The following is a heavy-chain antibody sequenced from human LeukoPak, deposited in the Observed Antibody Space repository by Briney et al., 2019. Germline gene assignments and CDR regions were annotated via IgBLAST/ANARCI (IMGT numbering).Heavy chain of an antibody. CDR1: GFIFSNSW. Sequence: GGSLRLSCAASGFIFSNSWMNWVRQAPGKGLERVANINQDGSDQYYVDSVKGRFTISRDNAKNSLYLQMNSLRAEDTAVYYCARTTVTTGRTNWFDRWGQGALVTVSS. D-gene: IGHD4-17*01. V-gene: IGHV3-7*01. J-gene: IGHJ5*02. CDR3: ARTTVTTGRTNWFDR. CDR2: INQDGSDQ.